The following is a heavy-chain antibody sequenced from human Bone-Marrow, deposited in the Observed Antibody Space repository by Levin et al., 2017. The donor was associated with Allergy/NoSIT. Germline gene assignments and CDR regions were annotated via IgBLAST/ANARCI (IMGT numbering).Heavy chain of an antibody. CDR1: GFTFSAFG. J-gene: IGHJ4*02. V-gene: IGHV3-33*01. CDR2: ISYDGGHK. Sequence: QPGESLKISCAASGFTFSAFGMHWVRQPPGRGLEWVAVISYDGGHKFYADSVKGRFTISRDNSKNTHYLQMNSLRAEDTAVYYCTRDRGEWGQFYFDYWGQGILVTVSS. D-gene: IGHD1-26*01. CDR3: TRDRGEWGQFYFDY.